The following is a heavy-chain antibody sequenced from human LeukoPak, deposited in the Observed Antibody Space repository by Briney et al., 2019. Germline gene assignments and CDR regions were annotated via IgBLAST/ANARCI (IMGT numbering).Heavy chain of an antibody. CDR2: IKEDGTRK. CDR3: ARDSSSWFYYYYGMDV. CDR1: GFTVDTYW. Sequence: GGSLRLSCVASGFTVDTYWMSWVRQAPGKGLDWVAHIKEDGTRKYYVDSVKGRFTISRDNAKNSLYLQMNSLRAEDTAVYYCARDSSSWFYYYYGMDVWGQGTTVTVSS. J-gene: IGHJ6*02. D-gene: IGHD6-13*01. V-gene: IGHV3-7*03.